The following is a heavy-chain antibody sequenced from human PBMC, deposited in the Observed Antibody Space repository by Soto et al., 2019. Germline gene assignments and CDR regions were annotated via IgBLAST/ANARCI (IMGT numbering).Heavy chain of an antibody. D-gene: IGHD6-19*01. CDR1: GFTFSSYA. V-gene: IGHV3-23*01. Sequence: EVQLLESVGGLVQPGGSLRLSCAASGFTFSSYAMSWVRQAPGKGLEWVSAISGSGGSTYYADSVKGRFTISRDNSKNTLYLQMNSLRADDTAVYYCAKTYSSGWYFFDYWGQGTLVTVSS. J-gene: IGHJ4*02. CDR3: AKTYSSGWYFFDY. CDR2: ISGSGGST.